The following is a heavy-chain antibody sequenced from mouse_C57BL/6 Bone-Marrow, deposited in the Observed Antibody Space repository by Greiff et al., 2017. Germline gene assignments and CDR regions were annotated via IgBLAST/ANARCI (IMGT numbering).Heavy chain of an antibody. Sequence: QVQLQQPGAELVKPGASVKMSCKASGYTFTSYWITWVKQRPGQGLEWIGDIYPGSGSTNYNEKFKSKATLTVDTSSSTAYMQLSSLTSADSAVFYCASYYGSSHYYFDYWGQGTTLTVSS. V-gene: IGHV1-55*01. D-gene: IGHD1-1*01. CDR1: GYTFTSYW. CDR2: IYPGSGST. J-gene: IGHJ2*01. CDR3: ASYYGSSHYYFDY.